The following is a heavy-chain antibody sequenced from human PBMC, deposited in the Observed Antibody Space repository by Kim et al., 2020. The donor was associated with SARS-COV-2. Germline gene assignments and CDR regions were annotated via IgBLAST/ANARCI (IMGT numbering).Heavy chain of an antibody. V-gene: IGHV3-15*01. CDR3: TTDGLWEQDIDY. D-gene: IGHD1-26*01. J-gene: IGHJ4*02. Sequence: DYAAPVKGRFTISRDDSKNTLYLQMNSLKTEDTAVYYCTTDGLWEQDIDYWGQGTLVTVSS.